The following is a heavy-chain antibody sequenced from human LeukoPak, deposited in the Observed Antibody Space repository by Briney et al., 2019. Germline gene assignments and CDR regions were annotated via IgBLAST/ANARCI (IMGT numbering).Heavy chain of an antibody. Sequence: PGGSLRLSCAASGFTFSSYSMNWVRQAPGKGLEWVSSISSSSSYIYYADSVKGRFTISRDNAKNSLYLQMNRLRAEDTAVYFCAKDRTMAADGTYFDYWGQGTLVTVSS. CDR1: GFTFSSYS. D-gene: IGHD6-13*01. J-gene: IGHJ4*02. CDR3: AKDRTMAADGTYFDY. V-gene: IGHV3-21*01. CDR2: ISSSSSYI.